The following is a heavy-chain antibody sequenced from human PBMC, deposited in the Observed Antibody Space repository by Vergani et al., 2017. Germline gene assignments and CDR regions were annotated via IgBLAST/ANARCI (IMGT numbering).Heavy chain of an antibody. V-gene: IGHV3-30*18. D-gene: IGHD6-6*01. CDR2: VSYDGTHQ. J-gene: IGHJ5*02. CDR1: GFVFNSYG. Sequence: QVQLVESGGGIVQPGRSLRLSCAASGFVFNSYGMHWVRQAPGKGLEWVAVVSYDGTHQVYSDSVKGRFIISRDASSDILHLQMNSLRPDETAVYYCVKGVGLCYRRSSDPWYLQSWGQGTLVTVSS. CDR3: VKGVGLCYRRSSDPWYLQS.